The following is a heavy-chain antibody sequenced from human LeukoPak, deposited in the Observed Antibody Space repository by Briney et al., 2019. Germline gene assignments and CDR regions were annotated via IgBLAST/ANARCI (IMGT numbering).Heavy chain of an antibody. Sequence: GRSLRLSCAASGFTFRRYAMHWVRQAPGKGLEWVAVISYDGSNKYYADSVEGRFTISRDNSKNTLYLQMNSLRAEDTAVYYCASNRAPSVYAFGYWGQGTLVTVSS. CDR2: ISYDGSNK. D-gene: IGHD5/OR15-5a*01. CDR3: ASNRAPSVYAFGY. J-gene: IGHJ4*02. V-gene: IGHV3-30*01. CDR1: GFTFRRYA.